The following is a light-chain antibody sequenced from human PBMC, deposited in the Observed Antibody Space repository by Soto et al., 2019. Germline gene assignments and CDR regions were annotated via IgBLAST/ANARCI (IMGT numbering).Light chain of an antibody. CDR1: SSNIGAGYG. CDR2: DNN. Sequence: QSVLTQPPSVSGAPGQRVTISCTGSSSNIGAGYGVYWYQQLPGTAPKLLIYDNNNRPSGVPDRFSGSRSGTSASLAITGLQAEDEADYYCQSYDGSLGGSVVFGGGTKLTVX. CDR3: QSYDGSLGGSVV. V-gene: IGLV1-40*01. J-gene: IGLJ2*01.